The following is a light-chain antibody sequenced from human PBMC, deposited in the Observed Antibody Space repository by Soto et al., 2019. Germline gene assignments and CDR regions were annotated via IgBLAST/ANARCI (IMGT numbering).Light chain of an antibody. CDR3: VQRTTWPWT. CDR1: QSVSVH. J-gene: IGKJ1*01. V-gene: IGKV3-11*01. CDR2: DAS. Sequence: EIVLTQSPGTLSLSPGERATLSCRASQSVSVHLAWYQQKPGQAPRLLIYDASTRATGIPARFSGSGSGTDFTLTIRSLEPEDFAVYHCVQRTTWPWTCGQGSKVEIK.